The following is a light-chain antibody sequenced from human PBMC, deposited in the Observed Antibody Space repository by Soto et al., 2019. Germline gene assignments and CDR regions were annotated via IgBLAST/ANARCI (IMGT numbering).Light chain of an antibody. Sequence: DIVMTQSPLSLPVTPGEPASISCRSSQSLLHRNGNNYLDWYLQKPGQSPQLLIYLGSNRATGIPARFSGSGYGTDFTLTISSLEPEDFAVYYCQQRSNRPPFTFGQGTRLEIK. J-gene: IGKJ5*01. CDR1: QSLLHRNGNNY. V-gene: IGKV2-28*01. CDR3: QQRSNRPPFT. CDR2: LGS.